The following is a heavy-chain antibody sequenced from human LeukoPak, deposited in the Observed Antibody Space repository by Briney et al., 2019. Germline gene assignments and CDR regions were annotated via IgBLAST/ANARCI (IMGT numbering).Heavy chain of an antibody. CDR3: ARDRPNYHETNGHYYNRDGDH. Sequence: GGSLRLSCAASGFTFNIYAMSWVRLAPGKGLQWVASMCGSAGCTFYADSVKGRFTISRDNSKDTLYLPMNSLRAEDTAIYYCARDRPNYHETNGHYYNRDGDHWGQGTLVTVSS. CDR2: MCGSAGCT. V-gene: IGHV3-23*01. J-gene: IGHJ5*02. D-gene: IGHD1-14*01. CDR1: GFTFNIYA.